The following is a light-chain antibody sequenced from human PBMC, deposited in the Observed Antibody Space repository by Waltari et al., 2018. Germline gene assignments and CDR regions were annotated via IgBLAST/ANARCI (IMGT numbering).Light chain of an antibody. CDR3: CSFATNSIVI. CDR2: EVN. V-gene: IGLV2-23*02. CDR1: GSDVGSYNL. Sequence: QSALTQPASVSGSPGQSITISCSGTGSDVGSYNLASWYQQHPGKAPKRIIYEVNMRPSGVSDRFSGSKSGVTASLTISGLQAEDEAVYFCCSFATNSIVIFGGGTKLTVL. J-gene: IGLJ2*01.